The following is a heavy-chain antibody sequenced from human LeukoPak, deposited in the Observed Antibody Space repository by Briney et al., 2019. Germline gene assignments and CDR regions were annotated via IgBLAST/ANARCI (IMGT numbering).Heavy chain of an antibody. CDR1: GFTFSSYW. CDR2: ISGDGSST. D-gene: IGHD3-3*01. V-gene: IGHV3-74*01. CDR3: ARGSTIFGVVIVDY. Sequence: GGSLRLSCAASGFTFSSYWMYCVRQVPGQGLVWVSRISGDGSSTSYAASMKGRFTISRDNAKNTLYLQMNSLRAEDTAVYYCARGSTIFGVVIVDYCGQGTLVTVSS. J-gene: IGHJ4*02.